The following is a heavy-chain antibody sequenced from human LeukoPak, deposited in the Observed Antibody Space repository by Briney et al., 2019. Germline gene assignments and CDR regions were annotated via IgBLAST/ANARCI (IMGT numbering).Heavy chain of an antibody. Sequence: ASVKVSCKVSGYTLTELSMHWVRHAPGKGLEGMGGFDPEDGETIYAQKFQGRVTMTEDSSTDTAYMELSSLRSEDTAVYYCATVGSGSSGYYPSYYYGMDVWGQGTTVTVSS. CDR2: FDPEDGET. CDR3: ATVGSGSSGYYPSYYYGMDV. CDR1: GYTLTELS. J-gene: IGHJ6*02. V-gene: IGHV1-24*01. D-gene: IGHD3-22*01.